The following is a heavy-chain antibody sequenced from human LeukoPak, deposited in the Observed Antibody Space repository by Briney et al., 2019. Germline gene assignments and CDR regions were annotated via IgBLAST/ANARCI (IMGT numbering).Heavy chain of an antibody. CDR1: GYSFTSYG. CDR2: ISDYNGDT. D-gene: IGHD4-17*01. CDR3: AREHMTRVTLDY. Sequence: ASVKVSCKASGYSFTSYGISWVRQAPGQGLEWLGWISDYNGDTNYAQKFQGRVTMTTDTSTSTAYMELRSLRSDDTAMYYCAREHMTRVTLDYWGQGTLVTVSS. J-gene: IGHJ4*02. V-gene: IGHV1-18*01.